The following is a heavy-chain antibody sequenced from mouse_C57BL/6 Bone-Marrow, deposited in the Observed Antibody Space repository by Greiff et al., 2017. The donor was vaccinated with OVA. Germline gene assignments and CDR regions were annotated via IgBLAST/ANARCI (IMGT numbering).Heavy chain of an antibody. Sequence: EVKLMESGGGLVKPGGSLKLSCAASGFTFSDYGMHWVRQAPEKGLEWVAYISSGSSTIYYADTVKGRFTISRDNAKNTLFLQMTSLRSEDTAMYYCARQGYGSSYGYWGQGTTLTVSS. CDR2: ISSGSSTI. D-gene: IGHD1-1*01. J-gene: IGHJ2*01. CDR3: ARQGYGSSYGY. V-gene: IGHV5-17*01. CDR1: GFTFSDYG.